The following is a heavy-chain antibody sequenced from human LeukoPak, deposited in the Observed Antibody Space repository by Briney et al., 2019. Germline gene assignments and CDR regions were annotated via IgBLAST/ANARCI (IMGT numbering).Heavy chain of an antibody. V-gene: IGHV3-48*01. CDR3: ARGYTAMVRVSNFDY. J-gene: IGHJ4*02. Sequence: GGSLRLSCAASGFTSSSYSMNWVRQAPGKGLEWVSYISSSSSTIYYADSVKGRFTISRDNAKNSLYLQMNSLRAEDTAVYYCARGYTAMVRVSNFDYWGQGTLVTVSS. D-gene: IGHD5-18*01. CDR1: GFTSSSYS. CDR2: ISSSSSTI.